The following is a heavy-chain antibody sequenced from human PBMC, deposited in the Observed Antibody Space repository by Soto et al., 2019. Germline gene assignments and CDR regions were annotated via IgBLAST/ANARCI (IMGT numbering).Heavy chain of an antibody. CDR1: GFTFSDYY. CDR3: AREDIVVVVAATYFDY. Sequence: QVQLVESGGGLVKPGGSLRLSCAASGFTFSDYYMSWIRQAPGKGLEWVSYISSSGSTIYYADSVKGRFTISRDNAKNSLELQMNSMRAEDTAVYYCAREDIVVVVAATYFDYWGQGTLVNVSS. V-gene: IGHV3-11*01. J-gene: IGHJ4*02. D-gene: IGHD2-15*01. CDR2: ISSSGSTI.